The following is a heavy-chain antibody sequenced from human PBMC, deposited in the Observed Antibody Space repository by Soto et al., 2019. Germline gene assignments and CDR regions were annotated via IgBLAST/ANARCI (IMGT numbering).Heavy chain of an antibody. V-gene: IGHV1-69*06. CDR3: ARDRSSSWYNGTFYFDS. CDR2: TIPAFDAT. CDR1: GGTFSTYD. J-gene: IGHJ4*02. Sequence: QVQLVQSGAELRRPGSSVKVSCTASGGTFSTYDISWVRQAPGQGLEWMGGTIPAFDATKFAQKFQGRLTITADKSTGTVYMELSSLSSEDTAVYYWARDRSSSWYNGTFYFDSWGQGTLVTVSS. D-gene: IGHD2-2*01.